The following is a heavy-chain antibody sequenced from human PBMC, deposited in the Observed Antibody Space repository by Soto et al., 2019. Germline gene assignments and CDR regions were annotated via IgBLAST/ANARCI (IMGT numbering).Heavy chain of an antibody. CDR3: ASTGYSISPYYYYGMDV. CDR2: IIPIFGTA. J-gene: IGHJ6*02. Sequence: SVKVSCKASGYTFTNFGISWVRQAPGQGLEWMGGIIPIFGTANYAQKFQGRVTITADESTSTAYMELSGLRSEDTAVYYCASTGYSISPYYYYGMDVWGQGTTVTVSS. CDR1: GYTFTNFG. V-gene: IGHV1-69*13. D-gene: IGHD6-13*01.